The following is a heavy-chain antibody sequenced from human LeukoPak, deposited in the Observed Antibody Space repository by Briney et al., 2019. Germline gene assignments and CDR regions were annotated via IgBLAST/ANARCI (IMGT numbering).Heavy chain of an antibody. Sequence: ASVEVSCKASGYTFSDFYVHWVRQAPGQGLEWMGIIKVSGGRTEYAQKFQGRVTMTRDMSTSTVYMELNSLRSEDTAVYYCAREPPESYYFDYWGQGTLVTVSS. V-gene: IGHV1-46*01. J-gene: IGHJ4*02. CDR1: GYTFSDFY. CDR3: AREPPESYYFDY. CDR2: IKVSGGRT.